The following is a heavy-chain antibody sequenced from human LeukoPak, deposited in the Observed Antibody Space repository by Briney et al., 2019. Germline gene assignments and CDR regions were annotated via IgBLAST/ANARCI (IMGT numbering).Heavy chain of an antibody. CDR3: AKRREYYYDSSGYSLDY. CDR2: INPSGGST. D-gene: IGHD3-22*01. V-gene: IGHV1-46*01. J-gene: IGHJ4*02. CDR1: GYTFTSYY. Sequence: ASVKVSCKASGYTFTSYYMHWVRQAPGQGLEWMGIINPSGGSTSYAQKFQGRVTMTRDTSTSTVYMELSSLRAEDTAVYYCAKRREYYYDSSGYSLDYWGQGTLVTVSS.